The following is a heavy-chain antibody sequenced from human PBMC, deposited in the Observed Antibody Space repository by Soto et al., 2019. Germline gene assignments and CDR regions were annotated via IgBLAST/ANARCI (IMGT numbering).Heavy chain of an antibody. CDR2: IIPIFGTA. Sequence: QVQLVQSGAEVKQPGSSVKVSCKASGGTFSSYAISWVRQAPGQGLEWMGGIIPIFGTANYAQKFQGRVTITADESTSTAYMELSSLRSEDTAVYYCVGTIAVAGTDRYYFDYWGQGTLVTVSS. V-gene: IGHV1-69*01. CDR3: VGTIAVAGTDRYYFDY. D-gene: IGHD6-19*01. J-gene: IGHJ4*02. CDR1: GGTFSSYA.